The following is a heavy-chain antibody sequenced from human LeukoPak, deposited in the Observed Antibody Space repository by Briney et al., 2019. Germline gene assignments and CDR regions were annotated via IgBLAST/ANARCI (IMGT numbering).Heavy chain of an antibody. Sequence: SETLSLTCTVSGGSISSGSYYWSWIRQPAGKGLEWIGRIYTSGSTNYNPPLKSRVTISVDTSKNQFSLKLSSVTAADTAVYYCARGSFYYDSSGYQYYFDYWGQGTLVTVSS. D-gene: IGHD3-22*01. CDR3: ARGSFYYDSSGYQYYFDY. CDR2: IYTSGST. V-gene: IGHV4-61*02. CDR1: GGSISSGSYY. J-gene: IGHJ4*02.